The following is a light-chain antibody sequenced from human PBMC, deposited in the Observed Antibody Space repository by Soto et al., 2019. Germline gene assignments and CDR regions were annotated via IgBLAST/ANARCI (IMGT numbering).Light chain of an antibody. CDR2: DAS. CDR3: QQYNNWPWT. CDR1: QSVSSR. Sequence: DIVMTQSPDSLAVSLGERATINCKSSQSVSSRLAWYQQKPGQTPRLLIYDASTRATGIPTRFSGSGSGTDFTLTISSLQSEDFAVYYCQQYNNWPWTFGQGTKVDI. V-gene: IGKV3-15*01. J-gene: IGKJ1*01.